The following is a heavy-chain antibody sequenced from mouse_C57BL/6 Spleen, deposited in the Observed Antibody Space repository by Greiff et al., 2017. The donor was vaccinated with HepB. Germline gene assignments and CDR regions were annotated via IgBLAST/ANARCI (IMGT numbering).Heavy chain of an antibody. CDR3: TTSWSTTAAWFAY. CDR1: GFNIKDYY. D-gene: IGHD1-2*01. CDR2: IDPEDGDT. J-gene: IGHJ3*01. V-gene: IGHV14-1*01. Sequence: EVQLQQSGAELVRPGASVKLSCTASGFNIKDYYMHWVKQRPEQGLEWIGRIDPEDGDTEYAPKFQGKATMTADTSSNTAYLQLSSLTSEDTAVYYCTTSWSTTAAWFAYWGQGTLVTVSA.